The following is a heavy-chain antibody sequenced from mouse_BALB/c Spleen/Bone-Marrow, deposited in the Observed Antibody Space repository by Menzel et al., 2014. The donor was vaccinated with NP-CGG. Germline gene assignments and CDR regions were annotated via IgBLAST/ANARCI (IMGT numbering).Heavy chain of an antibody. Sequence: EVQLVESGAELVKPGASVKLSCTASGFNIKDTYMYWVKQRPEQGLEWIGRIDPANGNTKYDPKFQGKATITADTSSNTAYLQLSSLTSGDTAVYYCARWEYYAMDYWGQGTSVTVSS. J-gene: IGHJ4*01. D-gene: IGHD4-1*01. V-gene: IGHV14-3*02. CDR2: IDPANGNT. CDR3: ARWEYYAMDY. CDR1: GFNIKDTY.